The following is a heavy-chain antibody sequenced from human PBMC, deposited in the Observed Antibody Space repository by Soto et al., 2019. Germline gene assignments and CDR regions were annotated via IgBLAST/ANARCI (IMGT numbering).Heavy chain of an antibody. CDR2: IYFTGNT. Sequence: KASETLSLTCSASGGSITSSSHFWGWVRQPPGKGLEWIGTIYFTGNTYYTPSLQSRLTMSIDTSKNEFSMRLNSVTAADTAVYYCAGQTFTIAAASYGRSNWFDPWGPGTLVTVSS. V-gene: IGHV4-39*01. J-gene: IGHJ5*02. CDR3: AGQTFTIAAASYGRSNWFDP. D-gene: IGHD6-25*01. CDR1: GGSITSSSHF.